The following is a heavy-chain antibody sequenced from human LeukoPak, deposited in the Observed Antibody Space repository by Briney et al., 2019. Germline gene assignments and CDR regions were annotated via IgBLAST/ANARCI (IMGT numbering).Heavy chain of an antibody. CDR3: ARDSSTVTTPYFDY. J-gene: IGHJ4*02. D-gene: IGHD4-11*01. V-gene: IGHV1-2*02. CDR2: INLNSGGT. Sequence: ASVKVSCKPSGFTFTGYYMHWVRQAPGHGLEWMGWINLNSGGTNYAQKFQGRVTMTRDTSINTAYMELSRLRSDDTAVYYCARDSSTVTTPYFDYWGQGTLVTVSS. CDR1: GFTFTGYY.